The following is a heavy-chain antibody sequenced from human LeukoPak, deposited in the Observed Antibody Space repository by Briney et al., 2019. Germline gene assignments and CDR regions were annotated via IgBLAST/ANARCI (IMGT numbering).Heavy chain of an antibody. V-gene: IGHV3-48*03. CDR3: ARGGIAAAFDY. CDR1: GFTFSSYE. Sequence: GGSLRLSCAASGFTFSSYEMNWVRQAPGKGLEWVSYISSSGSTIYYADSVKGRFTISRDNAKNSLYLQMNSLRAEDTAVYYCARGGIAAAFDYWGQGTLVTVSS. D-gene: IGHD6-13*01. J-gene: IGHJ4*02. CDR2: ISSSGSTI.